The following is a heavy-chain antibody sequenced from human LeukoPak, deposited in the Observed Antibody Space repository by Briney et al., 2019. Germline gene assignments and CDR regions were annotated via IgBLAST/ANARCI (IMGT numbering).Heavy chain of an antibody. CDR1: GXGFTSFC. CDR2: IDPNDSYT. Sequence: GESLRISCEGSGXGFTSFCIIWVRQMPGKALEWMGRIDPNDSYTNYRPSVQGHVTISADKSISTAYLQWSSLKASDTAIYYCARLGTANAIDVWGRGTLVSVSS. V-gene: IGHV5-10-1*01. CDR3: ARLGTANAIDV. D-gene: IGHD7-27*01. J-gene: IGHJ2*01.